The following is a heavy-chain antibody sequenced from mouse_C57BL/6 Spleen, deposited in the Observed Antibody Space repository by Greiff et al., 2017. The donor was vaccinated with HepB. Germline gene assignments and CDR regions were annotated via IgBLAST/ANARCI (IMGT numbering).Heavy chain of an antibody. CDR2: ISYDGSN. J-gene: IGHJ3*01. CDR3: ARERAYDSNYVAY. Sequence: EVQLQQSGPGLVKPSQSLSLTCSVTGYSITSGYYWNWIRQFPGNKLEWMGYISYDGSNNYNPSLKNRISITRDTSKNQFFLKLNSVTTEDTATYYCARERAYDSNYVAYWGQGTLVTVSA. CDR1: GYSITSGYY. D-gene: IGHD2-5*01. V-gene: IGHV3-6*01.